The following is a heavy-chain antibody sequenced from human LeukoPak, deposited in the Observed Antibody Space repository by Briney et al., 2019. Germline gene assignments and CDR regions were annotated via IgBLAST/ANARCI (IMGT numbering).Heavy chain of an antibody. J-gene: IGHJ4*02. CDR1: GFTFSSYG. Sequence: GGSLRLSCAASGFTFSSYGMSWVRQAPGKGLEWVSAISGSGGSTYYADSVKGRFTISRDNSKNTLYLQMNSLRAEDTAVYYCAKDLVAGTVVPDYWGQGTLVTVSS. CDR3: AKDLVAGTVVPDY. CDR2: ISGSGGST. D-gene: IGHD6-19*01. V-gene: IGHV3-23*01.